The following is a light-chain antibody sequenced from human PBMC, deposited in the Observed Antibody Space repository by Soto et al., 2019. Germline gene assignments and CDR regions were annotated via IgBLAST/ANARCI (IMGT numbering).Light chain of an antibody. Sequence: IVLTQSPATLSLSPGERATLSCGASQSVTSNFVAWYQKKPGLAPRLLIFDASRRATGIPGRFSGSGSGADFTLTIWRLEPEDSGVYYCHHFGDSPTFGGGTKVEIK. CDR1: QSVTSNF. V-gene: IGKV3D-20*01. CDR2: DAS. CDR3: HHFGDSPT. J-gene: IGKJ4*01.